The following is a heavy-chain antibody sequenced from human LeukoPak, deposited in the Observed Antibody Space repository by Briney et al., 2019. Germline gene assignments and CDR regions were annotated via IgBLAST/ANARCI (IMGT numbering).Heavy chain of an antibody. D-gene: IGHD5-18*01. CDR1: GGSISDYY. CDR2: IYTSGSS. CDR3: ARGQKYTYGYTVTELGSRYFDY. Sequence: SETLSLTCTVSGGSISDYYWSWIRQPAGKGLEWIGRIYTSGSSNYNPSLKSRVTISVDTSKNWFSLRLTSVTAADTAVYYCARGQKYTYGYTVTELGSRYFDYWGQGTLVTVSS. J-gene: IGHJ4*02. V-gene: IGHV4-4*07.